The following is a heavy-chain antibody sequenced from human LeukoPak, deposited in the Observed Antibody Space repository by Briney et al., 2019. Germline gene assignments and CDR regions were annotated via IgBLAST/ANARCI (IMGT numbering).Heavy chain of an antibody. J-gene: IGHJ6*02. V-gene: IGHV3-11*01. CDR3: ASQLRKYGMDV. CDR1: GFTFSDYY. D-gene: IGHD1-1*01. CDR2: ISSSGSTI. Sequence: GSPRLSCAASGFTFSDYYMSWIRQAPGKGLEWVSYISSSGSTIYYADSVKGRFTISRDNAKNSLYLQMNSLRAEDTAVYYWASQLRKYGMDVWGQGTTVTVSS.